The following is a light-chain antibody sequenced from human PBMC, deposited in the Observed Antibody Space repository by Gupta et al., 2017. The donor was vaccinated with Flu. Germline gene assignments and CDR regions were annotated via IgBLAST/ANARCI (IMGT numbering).Light chain of an antibody. J-gene: IGKJ3*01. CDR1: QSVSSN. V-gene: IGKV3-15*01. CDR2: GAS. Sequence: EIVMTQSPATLSVSPGERATLSCRASQSVSSNLAWYQQKPGQAPRLLIYGASTSATGIPARFSGSASGTELTLTISILHSEDFAVYYCQQENNWRGTFGHGTKVDIK. CDR3: QQENNWRGT.